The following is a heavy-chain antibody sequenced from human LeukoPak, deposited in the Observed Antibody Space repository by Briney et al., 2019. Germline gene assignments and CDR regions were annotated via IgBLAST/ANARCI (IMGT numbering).Heavy chain of an antibody. V-gene: IGHV3-9*01. CDR3: AKDLGVGRRAGSGWYPPYFDY. D-gene: IGHD6-19*01. J-gene: IGHJ4*02. CDR2: ISWNSGSI. Sequence: GGSLRLSCSASGFTFDDYAMHWVRQAPGKGLEWVSGISWNSGSIGYADSVKGRFTISRDNAKNSLYLQMNSLRAEDTALYYCAKDLGVGRRAGSGWYPPYFDYWGQGTLVTVSS. CDR1: GFTFDDYA.